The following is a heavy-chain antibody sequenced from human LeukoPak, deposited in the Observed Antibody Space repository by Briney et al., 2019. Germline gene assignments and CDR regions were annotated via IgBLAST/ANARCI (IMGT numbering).Heavy chain of an antibody. V-gene: IGHV3-7*03. J-gene: IGHJ4*02. D-gene: IGHD4-17*01. CDR1: GFTFSSYL. CDR2: IEDDGSEK. Sequence: GGSLRLSSVPSGFTFSSYLMTWVRQAPGNGLEWVANIEDDGSEKYYVDSVKGRFAISRDNAKSSLYLQMNSLRAEDTAVYYCARVTYGDYYWGQGTLVTVSS. CDR3: ARVTYGDYY.